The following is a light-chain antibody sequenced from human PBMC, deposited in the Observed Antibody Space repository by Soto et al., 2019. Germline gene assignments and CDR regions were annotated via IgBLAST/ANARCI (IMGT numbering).Light chain of an antibody. CDR2: DVS. CDR1: PSAGTF. CDR3: QQYNHWPPLT. Sequence: DIVMTQSPATLSVSPGDRATLSCRASPSAGTFLAWYQQKPGQAPRLLMYDVSTRATGVPARFSGSGYGTEFTLTISSLQPDDFAVYYCQQYNHWPPLTFGGGTKVEMK. J-gene: IGKJ4*01. V-gene: IGKV3-15*01.